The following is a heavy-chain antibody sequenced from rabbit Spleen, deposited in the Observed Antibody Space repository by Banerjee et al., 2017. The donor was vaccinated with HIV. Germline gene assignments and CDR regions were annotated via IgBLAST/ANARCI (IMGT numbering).Heavy chain of an antibody. CDR2: IDASVSA. D-gene: IGHD4-2*01. CDR3: ARGYGGSDDAFDP. V-gene: IGHV1S69*01. Sequence: QSVEESGGRLVTPGTPLTLTCTVSGFSLSNFAVSWVRQAPGKGLEWIGIIDASVSAYYASWAKGRFTISKSSSTTVDLKLTSPTTEDTATYFCARGYGGSDDAFDPWGQGTLVTVS. CDR1: GFSLSNFA. J-gene: IGHJ2*01.